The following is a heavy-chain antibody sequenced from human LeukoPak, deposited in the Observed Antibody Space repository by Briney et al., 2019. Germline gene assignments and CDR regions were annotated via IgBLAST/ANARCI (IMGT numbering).Heavy chain of an antibody. CDR3: ARDFFNHYERGT. D-gene: IGHD3-22*01. Sequence: ASVKVSCTVSGYTLTELSMHWVRQAPGKGLEWMGGFDPEDGETIYAQKFQGRVTMTEDTSTDTAYMELSSLRSEDTAVYYCARDFFNHYERGTWGQGTLVTVSS. CDR1: GYTLTELS. V-gene: IGHV1-24*01. J-gene: IGHJ5*02. CDR2: FDPEDGET.